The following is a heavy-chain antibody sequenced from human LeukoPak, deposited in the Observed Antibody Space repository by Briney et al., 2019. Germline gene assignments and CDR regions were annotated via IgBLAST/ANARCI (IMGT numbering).Heavy chain of an antibody. J-gene: IGHJ4*02. Sequence: PGGSLRLSCAASGFTVSRNYMSWVRQAPGKGLEWVSAISGSGGSTYYADSVKGRFTISRDNSKNTLYLQMNSLRAEDTAVYYCAKAMGSTYGVTTGPFDYWGQGTLVTVSS. V-gene: IGHV3-23*01. D-gene: IGHD4-17*01. CDR3: AKAMGSTYGVTTGPFDY. CDR2: ISGSGGST. CDR1: GFTVSRNY.